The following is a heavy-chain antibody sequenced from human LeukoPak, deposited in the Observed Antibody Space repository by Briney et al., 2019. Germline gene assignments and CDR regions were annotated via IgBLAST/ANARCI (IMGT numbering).Heavy chain of an antibody. Sequence: QPGGSLRLSCAASGFTFSSYEMNWVRQAPGKGLEWVSYISSSGSTIYYADSVKGRFTISRDNAKNSLYLQMNSLRAEDTAVYHCARGVVLWFGESNDAFDIWGQGTMVTVSS. CDR3: ARGVVLWFGESNDAFDI. CDR1: GFTFSSYE. CDR2: ISSSGSTI. D-gene: IGHD3-10*01. V-gene: IGHV3-48*03. J-gene: IGHJ3*02.